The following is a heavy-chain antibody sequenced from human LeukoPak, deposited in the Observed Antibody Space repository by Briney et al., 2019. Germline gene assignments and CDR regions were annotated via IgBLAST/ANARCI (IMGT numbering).Heavy chain of an antibody. CDR3: ARPGYYGSGSYLRSPIDY. V-gene: IGHV3-23*01. J-gene: IGHJ4*02. CDR1: GFTFSSYA. Sequence: GGSLRLSCAASGFTFSSYAMSWVRQAPGKGLEWVSAISGSGGSTYYADSVKGRVTISRDNSKNTLYMQMNSLRAEDTAVYYSARPGYYGSGSYLRSPIDYWGQGTLVTVSS. D-gene: IGHD3-10*01. CDR2: ISGSGGST.